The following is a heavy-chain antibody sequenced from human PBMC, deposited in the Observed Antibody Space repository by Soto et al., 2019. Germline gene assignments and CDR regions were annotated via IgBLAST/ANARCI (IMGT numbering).Heavy chain of an antibody. V-gene: IGHV1-18*01. CDR1: DNTFTHYG. J-gene: IGHJ6*04. D-gene: IGHD2-8*02. CDR3: AATGGNYCGLDV. CDR2: ISGYNGNT. Sequence: VASVKVSCKSSDNTFTHYGINWVRQAPGQGLEWMGWISGYNGNTKYAQKFQDRVTMTADTSTRTAFMEVRSLKSDDTGVYFCAATGGNYCGLDVWGEGTTVTVSS.